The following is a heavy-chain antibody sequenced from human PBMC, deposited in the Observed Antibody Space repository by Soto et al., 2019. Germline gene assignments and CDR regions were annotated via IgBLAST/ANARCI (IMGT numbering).Heavy chain of an antibody. CDR3: ARAWGKGFDP. Sequence: EVQLVESGGGLVQPGGSLRLSCAASGFTFSSYSMNWFRQAPGKGLEWVSYISSSSSTIYYADSVKGRFTISRDNAKNSLYLQMNSLRAEDTAVYYCARAWGKGFDPCGQGTLVTVSS. CDR1: GFTFSSYS. J-gene: IGHJ5*02. D-gene: IGHD3-16*01. CDR2: ISSSSSTI. V-gene: IGHV3-48*01.